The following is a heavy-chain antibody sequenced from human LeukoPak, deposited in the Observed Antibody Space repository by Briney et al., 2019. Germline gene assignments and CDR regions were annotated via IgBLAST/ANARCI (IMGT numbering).Heavy chain of an antibody. J-gene: IGHJ4*02. CDR1: GFTFSSYG. Sequence: GGSLRLSCAASGFTFSSYGMHWVRQAPGKGLEWVAAIWYDGSNKYYADSVKGRFTISRDNSKNTLYLQMNGLRAEDTAVYYCARDEIYYGSGSLGVDYWGQGTLVTVSS. CDR3: ARDEIYYGSGSLGVDY. V-gene: IGHV3-33*01. D-gene: IGHD3-10*01. CDR2: IWYDGSNK.